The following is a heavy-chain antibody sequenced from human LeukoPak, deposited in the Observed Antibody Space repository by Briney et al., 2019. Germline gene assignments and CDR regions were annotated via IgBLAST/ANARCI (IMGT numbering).Heavy chain of an antibody. Sequence: GGSLRLSCAASGFTFSDYYMSWIRQAPGKGLEWVSYISSSGSTIYYADSVKGRFTISRDNAKNSLYLQMNSLRAEDTAVYYCARASYYYGSGSYEMSPSTSTFDYWGQGTLVTVSS. D-gene: IGHD3-10*01. V-gene: IGHV3-11*01. CDR3: ARASYYYGSGSYEMSPSTSTFDY. J-gene: IGHJ4*02. CDR1: GFTFSDYY. CDR2: ISSSGSTI.